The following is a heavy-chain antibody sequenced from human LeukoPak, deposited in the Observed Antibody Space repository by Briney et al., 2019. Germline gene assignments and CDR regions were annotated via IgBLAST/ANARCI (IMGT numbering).Heavy chain of an antibody. CDR3: ARVGIVVVPAAMDHYYYGMDV. Sequence: SETLSLTCAVYGGSFSGYYWSWIRQPPGKGLEWIWEIYHSGSTNYNPSHKSRVTISVDKSKNQFSLKLSSVIAADTAVYYCARVGIVVVPAAMDHYYYGMDVWGQGTTVTVSS. D-gene: IGHD2-2*01. V-gene: IGHV4-34*01. J-gene: IGHJ6*02. CDR1: GGSFSGYY. CDR2: IYHSGST.